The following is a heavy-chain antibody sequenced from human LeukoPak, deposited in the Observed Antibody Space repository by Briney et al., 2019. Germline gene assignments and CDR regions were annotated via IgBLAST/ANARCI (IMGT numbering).Heavy chain of an antibody. V-gene: IGHV3-23*01. CDR3: SKRSLNYYGSGPLDY. J-gene: IGHJ4*02. CDR2: ISGSGGST. D-gene: IGHD3-10*01. CDR1: GFTFSTYA. Sequence: EGSLRLSCAASGFTFSTYAMSWVRQAPGKGLEWVSGISGSGGSTDYADSVKGRFTISRDNSKNTLYLQMNSLRAEDTAVYFCSKRSLNYYGSGPLDYWGQGTLVTVSS.